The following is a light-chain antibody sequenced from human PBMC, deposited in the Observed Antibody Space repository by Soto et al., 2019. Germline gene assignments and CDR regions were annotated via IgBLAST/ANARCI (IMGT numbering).Light chain of an antibody. J-gene: IGLJ1*01. CDR1: RSDVGNYNL. CDR2: EGS. V-gene: IGLV2-23*01. CDR3: CSYVGSSAYV. Sequence: QSALTQPASVSGSPGQSITISCTEIRSDVGNYNLVSWYQQHPGKAPKLIIYEGSKRPSGVSNRFSGSKSGNTASLTISGLQAEDDADYYCCSYVGSSAYVFGTGTKLTVL.